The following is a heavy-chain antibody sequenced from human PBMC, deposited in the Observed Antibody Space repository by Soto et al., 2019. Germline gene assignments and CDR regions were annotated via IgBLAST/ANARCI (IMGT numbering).Heavy chain of an antibody. CDR2: IYPGDSDT. J-gene: IGHJ6*02. D-gene: IGHD3-10*01. CDR3: ARLGDSGTTGHYGMDV. V-gene: IGHV5-51*01. Sequence: GEALNISCKGSGYSFTSDWSGWVRQMPGKGLEWMGIIYPGDSDTKYSPSFQGQVTISADKSISTAYLQWSSLKASDTAMYYCARLGDSGTTGHYGMDVWGQGTTVTVSS. CDR1: GYSFTSDW.